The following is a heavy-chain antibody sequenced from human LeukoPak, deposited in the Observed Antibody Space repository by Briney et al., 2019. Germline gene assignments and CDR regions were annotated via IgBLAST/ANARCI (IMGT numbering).Heavy chain of an antibody. CDR3: ARDRYGSGLFDY. D-gene: IGHD3-10*01. J-gene: IGHJ4*02. V-gene: IGHV4-59*01. Sequence: SETLSLTCTVSGGSISSYYWSWIRQPPGKGLEWIGYIYYSGSTNYNPSLKSRVTISVDTSKNQFSLKLSSVTAADTAVYYCARDRYGSGLFDYXGXXTXVTVSS. CDR1: GGSISSYY. CDR2: IYYSGST.